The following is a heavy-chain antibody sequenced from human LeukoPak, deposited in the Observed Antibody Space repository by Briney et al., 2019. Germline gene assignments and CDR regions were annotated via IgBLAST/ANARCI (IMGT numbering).Heavy chain of an antibody. J-gene: IGHJ4*02. D-gene: IGHD3-22*01. CDR3: ARTPVVPNYYDSSGYYYYFDY. CDR1: GGSFSGYY. V-gene: IGHV4-34*01. Sequence: SETLSLTCAVYGGSFSGYYWSWIRQPPGKGLEWIGEINHSGSTNYNPSLKSRVIISVDTSKNQFSLKLSSVTAADTAVYYCARTPVVPNYYDSSGYYYYFDYWGQGTLVTVSS. CDR2: INHSGST.